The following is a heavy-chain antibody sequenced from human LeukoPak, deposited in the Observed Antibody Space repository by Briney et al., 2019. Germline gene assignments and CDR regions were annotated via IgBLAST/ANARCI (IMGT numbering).Heavy chain of an antibody. CDR1: GFTFSSYA. V-gene: IGHV3-23*01. J-gene: IGHJ5*02. CDR3: ARVDIPLIAAAGTAIDP. Sequence: PGGSLRLSCAASGFTFSSYAMSWVRQAPGKGLEWVSAISGSGGSTYYADSVKGRFTISRDNSKNTLYLQMNSLRAEDTAVYYCARVDIPLIAAAGTAIDPWGQGTLVTVSS. CDR2: ISGSGGST. D-gene: IGHD6-13*01.